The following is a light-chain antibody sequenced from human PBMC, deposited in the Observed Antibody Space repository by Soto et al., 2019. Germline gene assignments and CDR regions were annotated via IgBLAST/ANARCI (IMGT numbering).Light chain of an antibody. CDR1: SNDVGYSNY. CDR3: SSYSNTTTRYA. Sequence: QSALTQPASVSGSPGQSITVSCTGSSNDVGYSNYVSWYQQHAGKAPKLMIYEVNHRPSGVSDRFSGSKSGNTASLTISGLQAEDEADYYCSSYSNTTTRYAFGAGTKVTVL. J-gene: IGLJ1*01. V-gene: IGLV2-14*01. CDR2: EVN.